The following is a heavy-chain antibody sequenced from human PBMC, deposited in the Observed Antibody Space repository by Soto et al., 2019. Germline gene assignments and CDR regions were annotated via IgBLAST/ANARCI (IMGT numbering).Heavy chain of an antibody. D-gene: IGHD1-1*01. CDR1: GFTFSSYW. CDR3: ARRNNYYYYGMDV. Sequence: LSCAASGFTFSSYWMHWVRQAPGKGLVWVSRINSDGSSTSYADSVKGRFTISRDNAKNTLYLQMNSLRAEDTAVYYCARRNNYYYYGMDVWGQGTTVTVSS. V-gene: IGHV3-74*01. J-gene: IGHJ6*02. CDR2: INSDGSST.